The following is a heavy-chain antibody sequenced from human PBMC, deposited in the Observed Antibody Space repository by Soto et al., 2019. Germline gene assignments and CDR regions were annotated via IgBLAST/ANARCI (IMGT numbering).Heavy chain of an antibody. CDR1: GYTFSGYY. Sequence: QVQLVQSGAEVKKPGASVKVSGKASGYTFSGYYMHWVRQAPGQGLEWMGWINTLSGDTSFPQKFQGRLAMTRDTSIDTAFMEVIRLTSDDTAIYYCARSLLKVILPLGYWGQGTLVSVSS. V-gene: IGHV1-2*02. J-gene: IGHJ4*02. D-gene: IGHD3-3*02. CDR2: INTLSGDT. CDR3: ARSLLKVILPLGY.